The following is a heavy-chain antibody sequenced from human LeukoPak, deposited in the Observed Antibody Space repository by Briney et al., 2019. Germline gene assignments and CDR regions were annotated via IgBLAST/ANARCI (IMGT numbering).Heavy chain of an antibody. J-gene: IGHJ4*02. V-gene: IGHV4-59*01. Sequence: SETLSLTCTVSGGSISSYYWSWVRQPPGKGLEWIGYIYYSGSTNYNPSLKSRVTISVDTSKNQFSLKLSSVTAADTAVYYCARGPRLYFDCWGQGTLVTVSS. CDR2: IYYSGST. D-gene: IGHD3-16*01. CDR1: GGSISSYY. CDR3: ARGPRLYFDC.